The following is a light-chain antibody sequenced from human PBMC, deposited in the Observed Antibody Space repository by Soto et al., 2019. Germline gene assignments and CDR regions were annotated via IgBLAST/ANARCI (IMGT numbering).Light chain of an antibody. V-gene: IGKV3-20*01. CDR2: GAS. J-gene: IGKJ4*01. Sequence: EVALTQSPAILSVSPGAGATLSCRASQSVGSNLAWYQQKPGQTPRVLIYGASTRAIGVPDRFTGSGSGTDFTLTISRLEPEDFAVYYCQQYGSSPLTFGGGTKVDIK. CDR1: QSVGSN. CDR3: QQYGSSPLT.